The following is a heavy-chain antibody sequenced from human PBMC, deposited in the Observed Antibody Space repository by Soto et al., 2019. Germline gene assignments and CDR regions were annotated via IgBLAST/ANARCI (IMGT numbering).Heavy chain of an antibody. CDR1: GFTFSSYW. CDR2: IKPDGSEK. D-gene: IGHD5-18*01. Sequence: EVQLVESGGGLVQPGGSLRLSCRASGFTFSSYWVSWARQAPGKGLEWVANIKPDGSEKYYVDSVKGRFTVSRDNAKNSLYLQKDSLRGEYTAVYSCARVDSSLAHYGIDVWGQGTTVTESS. J-gene: IGHJ6*02. CDR3: ARVDSSLAHYGIDV. V-gene: IGHV3-7*01.